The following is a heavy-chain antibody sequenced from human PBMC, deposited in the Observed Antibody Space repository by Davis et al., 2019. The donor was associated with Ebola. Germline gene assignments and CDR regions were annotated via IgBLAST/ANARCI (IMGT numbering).Heavy chain of an antibody. J-gene: IGHJ5*01. CDR1: GYSFTSYW. D-gene: IGHD1-26*01. CDR2: IFPGDSDV. Sequence: GESLKISCKGSGYSFTSYWIGWVRQMPGKGLEWMGIIFPGDSDVRYSPSFQGQVTISADRSINTAHLQWSSLTASDTAIYYCARSLLREWERGRFDSWGQGTLVTVSS. V-gene: IGHV5-51*01. CDR3: ARSLLREWERGRFDS.